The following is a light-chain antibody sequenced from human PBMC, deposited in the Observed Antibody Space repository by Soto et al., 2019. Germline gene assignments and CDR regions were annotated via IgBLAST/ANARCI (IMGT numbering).Light chain of an antibody. V-gene: IGKV2-28*01. CDR1: QSLLHSNGYNY. J-gene: IGKJ1*01. Sequence: DIVMTQSPLSLPVTPGEPASISCRSSQSLLHSNGYNYLDWYLQKAGQSPQLLIYLGSNRASGVPDRFRGSGSGTDFTLKISIVEAEDVGVYYCMQALQTPRTFGQGTKVEIK. CDR3: MQALQTPRT. CDR2: LGS.